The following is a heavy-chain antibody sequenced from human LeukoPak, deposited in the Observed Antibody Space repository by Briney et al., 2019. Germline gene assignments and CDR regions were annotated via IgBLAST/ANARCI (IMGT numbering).Heavy chain of an antibody. D-gene: IGHD6-13*01. CDR1: GFTFSSYD. J-gene: IGHJ6*02. CDR3: ARDYRAAAGTYGVDV. CDR2: IGTAGDT. V-gene: IGHV3-13*01. Sequence: GGSLRLSCAAPGFTFSSYDMHWVRQATGKGLEWVSAIGTAGDTYYPGSVKGRFTISRENAKNSLYLQMNSLRAGDTAVYYCARDYRAAAGTYGVDVWGQGTTVTVSS.